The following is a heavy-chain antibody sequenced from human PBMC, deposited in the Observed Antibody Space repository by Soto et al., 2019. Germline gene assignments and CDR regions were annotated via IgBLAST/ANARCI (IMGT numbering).Heavy chain of an antibody. J-gene: IGHJ6*02. Sequence: QVQLVQSGAEVKKPGASVKVSCKASGYTFTSYGISWVRQAPGQGLEWMGWISAYNGNTNYAQKLQGRVTMPTDTSTIRAYRELRSLRSDDTAVHDCAGYSSSWTYYYYAGMDVWGRGSTVTASS. CDR3: AGYSSSWTYYYYAGMDV. D-gene: IGHD6-13*01. CDR2: ISAYNGNT. CDR1: GYTFTSYG. V-gene: IGHV1-18*01.